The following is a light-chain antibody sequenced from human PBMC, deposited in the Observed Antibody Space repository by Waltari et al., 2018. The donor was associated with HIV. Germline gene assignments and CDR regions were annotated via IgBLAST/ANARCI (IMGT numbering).Light chain of an antibody. CDR1: NIGRHC. Sequence: SYVLTQAPSISVAPGQPATISCGNIGRHCVQRYRQKPGRGPLLAVLDDVDRSSGIPARFSGARSGERATLTISGVEAGEEADYYCQVWDRGYKEAVFGGGT. J-gene: IGLJ2*01. CDR2: DDV. CDR3: QVWDRGYKEAV. V-gene: IGLV3-21*02.